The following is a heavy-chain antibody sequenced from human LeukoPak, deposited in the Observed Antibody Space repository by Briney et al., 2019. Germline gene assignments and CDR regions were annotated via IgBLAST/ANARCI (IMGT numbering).Heavy chain of an antibody. Sequence: GALRDSCVDPGDTLTAYSVNRVRQAPGGRRGWGSVIRAEVDPTHYADSVKGGFTISRDNSKNMLYLEMTRLRAEDTAIYYCGKDGHSPDTVCPTEIVVAGYIDHWGQGTLVTAAS. CDR2: IRAEVDPT. J-gene: IGHJ4*02. CDR3: GKDGHSPDTVCPTEIVVAGYIDH. CDR1: GDTLTAYS. D-gene: IGHD6-19*01. V-gene: IGHV3-23*01.